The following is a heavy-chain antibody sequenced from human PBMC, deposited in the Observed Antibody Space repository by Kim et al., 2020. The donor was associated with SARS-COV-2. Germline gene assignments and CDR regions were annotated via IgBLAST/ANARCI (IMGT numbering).Heavy chain of an antibody. J-gene: IGHJ4*02. CDR3: ARGFNSGVTMVRGAYYFDY. V-gene: IGHV4-31*03. Sequence: SETLSLTCTVSGGSISSGGYYWSWIRQHPGKGLEWIGYIYYSGSTYYNPSLKSRVTISVDTSKNQFSLKLSSVTAADTAVYYCARGFNSGVTMVRGAYYFDYWGQGTLVTVSS. CDR1: GGSISSGGYY. CDR2: IYYSGST. D-gene: IGHD3-10*01.